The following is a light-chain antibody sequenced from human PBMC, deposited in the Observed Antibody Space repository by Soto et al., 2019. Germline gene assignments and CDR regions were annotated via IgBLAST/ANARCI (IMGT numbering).Light chain of an antibody. CDR2: AAS. J-gene: IGKJ1*01. V-gene: IGKV1-39*01. CDR1: QSISNH. Sequence: DIQMTQSPSTLSASVGDRVIITCRASQSISNHLNWYQQKPGKAPKLLIFAASSLQSGVPSRFSGSRSGPYFTLTISSLQPEDFATYYCRQSYSSPPTFGQGTKVDI. CDR3: RQSYSSPPT.